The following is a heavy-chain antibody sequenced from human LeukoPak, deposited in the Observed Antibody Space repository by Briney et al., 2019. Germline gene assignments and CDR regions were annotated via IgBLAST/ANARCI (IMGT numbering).Heavy chain of an antibody. Sequence: PSETLSLTCTVSGGSISSSSYYWGWIRQPPGKGLEWIGSIYYSGSTYYNPSLKSRVTISVDTSKNQFSLKLSSVTAADTAVYYCARDRDQGYYYDSRDAFDIWGQGTMVTVSS. D-gene: IGHD3-22*01. CDR3: ARDRDQGYYYDSRDAFDI. CDR1: GGSISSSSYY. V-gene: IGHV4-39*07. CDR2: IYYSGST. J-gene: IGHJ3*02.